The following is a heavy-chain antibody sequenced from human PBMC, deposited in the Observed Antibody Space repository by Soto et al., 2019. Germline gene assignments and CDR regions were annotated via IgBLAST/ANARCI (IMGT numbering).Heavy chain of an antibody. CDR2: ISYDGSNK. CDR1: GFTFSSYA. J-gene: IGHJ3*02. Sequence: QVQLVECGGGVVQPGRSLRLSCAASGFTFSSYAMHWVRQAPGKGLEWVAVISYDGSNKYYADSVKGRFTISRDNSKNTLHLQMNSLRAEDTAVYYCASDRGWSYYMVYAFDIWGQGTMVTVSS. V-gene: IGHV3-30-3*01. D-gene: IGHD1-26*01. CDR3: ASDRGWSYYMVYAFDI.